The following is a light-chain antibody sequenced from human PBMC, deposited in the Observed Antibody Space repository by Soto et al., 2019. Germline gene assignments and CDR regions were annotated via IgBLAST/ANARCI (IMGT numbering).Light chain of an antibody. Sequence: QSVLTQPPSASWSPGQSVTISCTGTSSDVGGYNYVSWYQQHPGKVPKLMIYEVTKRPSGVPDRFSGSKSGNTASLTVSGLQTEDEADYYCSSYAGTAYVFGTGTKVTVL. CDR3: SSYAGTAYV. CDR1: SSDVGGYNY. J-gene: IGLJ1*01. V-gene: IGLV2-8*01. CDR2: EVT.